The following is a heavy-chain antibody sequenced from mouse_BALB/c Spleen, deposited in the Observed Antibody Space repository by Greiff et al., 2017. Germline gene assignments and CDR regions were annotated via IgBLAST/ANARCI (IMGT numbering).Heavy chain of an antibody. CDR2: ISSGGSYT. D-gene: IGHD1-1*01. CDR1: GFTFSSYG. J-gene: IGHJ2*01. CDR3: ARLGRITTVVATDY. Sequence: EVQLVESGGDLVKPGGSLKLSCAASGFTFSSYGMSWVRQTPDKRLEWVANISSGGSYTYYPDSVKGRFTISRDNAKNTLYLQMSSLKSEDTAMYYCARLGRITTVVATDYWGAGTTL. V-gene: IGHV5-6*01.